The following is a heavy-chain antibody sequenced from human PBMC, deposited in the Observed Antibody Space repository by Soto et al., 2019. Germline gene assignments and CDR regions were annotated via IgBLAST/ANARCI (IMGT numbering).Heavy chain of an antibody. J-gene: IGHJ5*02. D-gene: IGHD3-10*01. CDR3: ARESGSYYFGNWFDP. V-gene: IGHV3-74*01. CDR2: INSDGSST. Sequence: GGSLRLSCAASGFTFSSYWMHWVRQAPGKGLVWVSRINSDGSSTSYADSVKGRFTISRDNAKNTLYLQMNSLRAEDTAVYYCARESGSYYFGNWFDPWGQGTLVTVSS. CDR1: GFTFSSYW.